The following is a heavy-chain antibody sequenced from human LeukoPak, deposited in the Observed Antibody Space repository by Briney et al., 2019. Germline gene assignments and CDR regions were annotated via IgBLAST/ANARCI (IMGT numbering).Heavy chain of an antibody. J-gene: IGHJ4*02. CDR2: IRYDGSNK. CDR3: ARDAYYGSGNYFFDY. D-gene: IGHD3-10*01. CDR1: GFTFSSYG. V-gene: IGHV3-30*02. Sequence: GGSLRLSCAASGFTFSSYGMHWVRQAPGKGLEWVAFIRYDGSNKYYADSVKGRFTISRDNSKNTLYLQMNSLRAEDTAVYYCARDAYYGSGNYFFDYWGQGTLVTVSS.